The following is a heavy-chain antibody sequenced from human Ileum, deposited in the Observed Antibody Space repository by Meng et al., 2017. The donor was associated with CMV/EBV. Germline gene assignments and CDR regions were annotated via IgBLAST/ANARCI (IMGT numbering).Heavy chain of an antibody. Sequence: GESLKISCAGFGFSFSSYWVHWVRQAPGEGLEWVSRINIDGSTTTYADSVKGRFTISRDNAKNTLYLQMNSLRAEDTAVYYCARAGSYRFDYWGQGTLVTISS. CDR3: ARAGSYRFDY. CDR1: GFSFSSYW. V-gene: IGHV3-74*03. J-gene: IGHJ4*02. CDR2: INIDGSTT. D-gene: IGHD3-10*01.